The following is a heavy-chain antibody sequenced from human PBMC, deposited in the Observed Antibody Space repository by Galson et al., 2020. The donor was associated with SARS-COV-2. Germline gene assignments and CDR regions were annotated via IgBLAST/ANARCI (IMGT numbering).Heavy chain of an antibody. CDR3: ARESRWTNYDVISGPLEAFNF. CDR1: GGSISNYY. Sequence: SETLSLTCSVSGGSISNYYWSWIRQPPGKGLEWIGYIYYSGSTNYNPSLKSRVTISVDTSKNQFSLKLSSVTAADTAMYYCARESRWTNYDVISGPLEAFNFWGQGTMVTVSS. D-gene: IGHD3-3*01. V-gene: IGHV4-59*13. CDR2: IYYSGST. J-gene: IGHJ3*01.